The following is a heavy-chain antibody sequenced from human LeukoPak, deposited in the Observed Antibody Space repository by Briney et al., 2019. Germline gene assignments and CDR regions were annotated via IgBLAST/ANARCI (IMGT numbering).Heavy chain of an antibody. CDR2: IIPILGIA. V-gene: IGHV1-69*04. CDR3: ARGHGMANTQERN. J-gene: IGHJ4*02. CDR1: GGTFSSYA. D-gene: IGHD5-24*01. Sequence: SAVTVTFKSSGGTFSSYAISWVRQAPAQGLEWMGRIIPILGIANYAQKFQGRVTITADKSTSTAYMELSSLRSEDTAVYYCARGHGMANTQERNWGQGTLVTVSS.